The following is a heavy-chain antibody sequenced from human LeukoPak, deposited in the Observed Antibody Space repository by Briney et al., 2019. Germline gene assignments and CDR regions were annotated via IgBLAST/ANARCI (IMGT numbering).Heavy chain of an antibody. D-gene: IGHD7-27*01. Sequence: GGSLRLSCAASGFTVSNNYMSWVRQAPGYGLEWVSVIYKVGNTFYADFVKGRFTISRDNSKNTLYLQMNSLRAEDTALYYCARVNWESPPYWGQGTLVTVSS. V-gene: IGHV3-66*01. CDR3: ARVNWESPPY. CDR1: GFTVSNNY. J-gene: IGHJ4*02. CDR2: IYKVGNT.